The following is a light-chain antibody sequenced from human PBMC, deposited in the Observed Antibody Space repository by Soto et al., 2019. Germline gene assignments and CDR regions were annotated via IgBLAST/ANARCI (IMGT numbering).Light chain of an antibody. CDR3: QQYNNWPPYT. V-gene: IGKV3-15*01. CDR2: GAA. J-gene: IGKJ2*01. Sequence: EILLTQSPAILSVSPGERATLSCRASQSVSSNLAWYQQKPGQAPRLIISGAATRAAGTPARFSGSGSGTEFTLTISDLQSEDFAVYFCQQYNNWPPYTFGQGTKVDIK. CDR1: QSVSSN.